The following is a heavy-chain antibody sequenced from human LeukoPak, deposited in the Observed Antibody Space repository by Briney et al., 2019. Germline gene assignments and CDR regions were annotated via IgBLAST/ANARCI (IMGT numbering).Heavy chain of an antibody. Sequence: PSETLSPTCTVSGGSISSYYWSWIRQPPGKGLEWIGYIYHSGSTNYNPSLKSRVTISVDTSKNQFSLKLSSVTAADTAVYYCAGHGDSATFDYWGQGTLVTVSS. D-gene: IGHD4-17*01. CDR3: AGHGDSATFDY. CDR2: IYHSGST. J-gene: IGHJ4*02. V-gene: IGHV4-59*01. CDR1: GGSISSYY.